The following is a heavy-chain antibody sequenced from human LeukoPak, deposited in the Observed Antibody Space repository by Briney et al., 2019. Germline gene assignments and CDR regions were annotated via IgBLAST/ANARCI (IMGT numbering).Heavy chain of an antibody. V-gene: IGHV4-39*01. D-gene: IGHD3-10*01. J-gene: IGHJ6*03. CDR3: ARHKGSGSYSYYYYYMDV. CDR1: GGSISSSSYY. CDR2: IYYSGST. Sequence: SETLSLTCTVSGGSISSSSYYWGWIRQPPGKGLGWIGSIYYSGSTYYNPSLKSRVTISVDTSKNQFSLKLSSVTAADTAVYYCARHKGSGSYSYYYYYMDVWGKGTTVTVSS.